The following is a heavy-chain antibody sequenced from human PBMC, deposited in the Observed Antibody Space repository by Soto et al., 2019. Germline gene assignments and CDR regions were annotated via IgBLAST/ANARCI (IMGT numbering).Heavy chain of an antibody. Sequence: GGSLRLSCAASGFTFSSYSMNWVRQAPGKGLEWVSYISSSSSTIYYADSVKGRFTISRDNAKNSLYLQMNSLRDEDTAVYYCAILNWNRGIEAFDIWGQGTMVTVAS. CDR2: ISSSSSTI. J-gene: IGHJ3*02. V-gene: IGHV3-48*02. D-gene: IGHD1-20*01. CDR1: GFTFSSYS. CDR3: AILNWNRGIEAFDI.